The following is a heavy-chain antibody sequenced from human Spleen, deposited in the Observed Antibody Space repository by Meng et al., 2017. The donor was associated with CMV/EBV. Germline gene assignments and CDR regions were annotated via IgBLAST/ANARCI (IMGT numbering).Heavy chain of an antibody. CDR2: VYYSGST. CDR1: GGSINSYY. V-gene: IGHV4-59*01. J-gene: IGHJ6*02. CDR3: ARDRCSSSSCYTEGGMDV. D-gene: IGHD2-2*02. Sequence: GSLRLSCTVSGGSINSYYWSWIRQPPGKGLEWIGYVYYSGSTNYNPSLEGRVTISVDTSKNQFSLKLNSVTAADTAVYYCARDRCSSSSCYTEGGMDVWGQGTTVTVSS.